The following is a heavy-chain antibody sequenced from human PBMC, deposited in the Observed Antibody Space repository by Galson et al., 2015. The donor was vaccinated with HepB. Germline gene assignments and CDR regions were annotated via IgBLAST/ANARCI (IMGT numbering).Heavy chain of an antibody. V-gene: IGHV1-2*06. D-gene: IGHD1-14*01. Sequence: SVKVSCKASGYTFPAYYVHWVRQAPGQGLEWMGRINPNSGGTNFAQKFQDRVTMTRDKSINTAYLGLSRLRTDDTAVYYCARAGTTWGLLFYYGLDVWGQGTTLTVSS. CDR1: GYTFPAYY. CDR2: INPNSGGT. J-gene: IGHJ6*02. CDR3: ARAGTTWGLLFYYGLDV.